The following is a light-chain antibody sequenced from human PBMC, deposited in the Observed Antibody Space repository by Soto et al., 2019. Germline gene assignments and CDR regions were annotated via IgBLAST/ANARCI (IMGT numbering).Light chain of an antibody. V-gene: IGKV3-15*01. Sequence: EIVMTQSPANLSVSPGERATLSCRASQSVSSNLAWYQQKPGQAPRLLIYGASTRATGIPARFSGSGSGTEFTLTISSLQSEDFAVYYCQQYNNWGYTFGQGTKLEIK. CDR1: QSVSSN. CDR2: GAS. CDR3: QQYNNWGYT. J-gene: IGKJ2*01.